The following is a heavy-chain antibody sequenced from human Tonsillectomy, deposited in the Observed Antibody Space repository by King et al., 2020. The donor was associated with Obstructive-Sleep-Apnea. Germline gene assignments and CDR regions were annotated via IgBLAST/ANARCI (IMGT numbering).Heavy chain of an antibody. J-gene: IGHJ4*02. CDR3: TSGSPFDY. D-gene: IGHD1-26*01. CDR1: GFTFSCSA. V-gene: IGHV3-73*02. Sequence: VQLVESGGGLVQPGGSLKLSCAASGFTFSCSAMHWVRQASGKGLEWVGRIRSKANSYATAYAASVKGRFTISRDDSKNTAYLQMNSLKTEDTAVYYCTSGSPFDYWGQGTLVTVSS. CDR2: IRSKANSYAT.